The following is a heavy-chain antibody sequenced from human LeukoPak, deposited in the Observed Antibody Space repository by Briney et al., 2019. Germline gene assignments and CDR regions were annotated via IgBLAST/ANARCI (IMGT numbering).Heavy chain of an antibody. V-gene: IGHV1-46*01. CDR1: GYTFTRYY. D-gene: IGHD1-14*01. Sequence: GASVKVSCKASGYTFTRYYMHWVRQAPGQGLEWMGIINPSSGSASYTQKFQGRVTLTRDTSTSIVYMGLSSLRSEDTAVHYCAREGGNNGFDYWGQGTLVTVSS. CDR2: INPSSGSA. CDR3: AREGGNNGFDY. J-gene: IGHJ4*02.